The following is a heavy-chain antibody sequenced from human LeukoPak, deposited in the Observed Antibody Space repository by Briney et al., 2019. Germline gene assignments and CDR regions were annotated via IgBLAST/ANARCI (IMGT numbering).Heavy chain of an antibody. CDR1: GGSISSYY. J-gene: IGHJ6*02. D-gene: IGHD3-3*01. CDR2: IYTSGRT. Sequence: SEILSLTCTVSGGSISSYYWSWIRQPAGKGLEWIGRIYTSGRTNYNPSLKSRVTMSVDTSKNQFSLKLSSVTAADTAVYYCARDDGDFWSGFYYYYGMNVWGQGTTVTVSS. V-gene: IGHV4-4*07. CDR3: ARDDGDFWSGFYYYYGMNV.